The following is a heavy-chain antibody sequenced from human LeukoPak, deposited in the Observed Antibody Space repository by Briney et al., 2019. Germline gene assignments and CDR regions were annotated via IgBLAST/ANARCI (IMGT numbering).Heavy chain of an antibody. CDR1: GYTLTSYG. CDR3: ARLGLSSSFKSYYYYGMDV. CDR2: ISAYNGNT. J-gene: IGHJ6*02. V-gene: IGHV1-18*01. Sequence: ASVKVSCKASGYTLTSYGISWVRQAPGQGLEWMGWISAYNGNTNYAQKLQGRVTMTTDTSTSTAYMELRSLRSDDTAVYYCARLGLSSSFKSYYYYGMDVWGQGTTVTVSS. D-gene: IGHD6-6*01.